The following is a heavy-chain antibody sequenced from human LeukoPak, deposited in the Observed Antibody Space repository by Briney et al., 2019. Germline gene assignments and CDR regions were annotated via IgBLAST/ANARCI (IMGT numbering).Heavy chain of an antibody. J-gene: IGHJ3*02. CDR3: ARDYYAAFDI. V-gene: IGHV4-61*02. CDR2: IYTSGST. CDR1: GGSISSSSYY. D-gene: IGHD3-10*01. Sequence: SETLTLTCTVSGGSISSSSYYWSWIRQPAGKGLEWIGRIYTSGSTNYNPSLKSRVTMSVDTSKNQFSLNLKLSSVTAADTAVYYCARDYYAAFDIWGQGPMVTVSS.